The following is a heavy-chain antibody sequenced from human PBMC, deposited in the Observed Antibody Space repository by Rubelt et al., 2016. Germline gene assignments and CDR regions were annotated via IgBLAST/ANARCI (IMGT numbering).Heavy chain of an antibody. CDR2: IYYSGST. CDR3: ARDFLSVRGVMAS. CDR1: GGSISSSSYY. J-gene: IGHJ4*02. D-gene: IGHD3-10*01. Sequence: QVQLQESGPGLVKPSETLSLTCTVSGGSISSSSYYWGWIRQPPGKGLEWIGSIYYSGSTYYNPSLKSRVTISVDTSKNQFSLKLSSVTAADTAVYYCARDFLSVRGVMASWGQGTLVTVSS. V-gene: IGHV4-39*07.